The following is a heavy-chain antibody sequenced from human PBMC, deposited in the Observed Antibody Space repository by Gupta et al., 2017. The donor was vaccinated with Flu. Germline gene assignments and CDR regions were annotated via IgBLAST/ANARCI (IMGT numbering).Heavy chain of an antibody. CDR2: IRSQTSGGTT. Sequence: EVRLVESGGGLVQPGRPLRLSCTTSGFSFGDYVMSWVRQTPGKGLEWVGFIRSQTSGGTTEYAASVKGRFTISRDDSKSIAYLQMNSLKTEDTAVYYCSRDVIGSVGGWGQGTLVTVSS. D-gene: IGHD2-21*01. V-gene: IGHV3-49*04. CDR3: SRDVIGSVGG. J-gene: IGHJ4*02. CDR1: GFSFGDYV.